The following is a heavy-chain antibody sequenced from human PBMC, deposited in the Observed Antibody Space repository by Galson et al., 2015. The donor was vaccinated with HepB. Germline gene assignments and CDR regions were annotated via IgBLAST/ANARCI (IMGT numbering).Heavy chain of an antibody. CDR2: IIPVFGTT. V-gene: IGHV1-69*13. Sequence: SVKVSCKASGGSFSDSGISWVRQAPGQGLEWVGGIIPVFGTTNYPQKFQGRVTLSADESTSTAYMDLRSLRSEDTAVYYCARVSSGYDLNYYFFGMDVWGQGTTVTVSS. CDR1: GGSFSDSG. CDR3: ARVSSGYDLNYYFFGMDV. J-gene: IGHJ6*02. D-gene: IGHD5-12*01.